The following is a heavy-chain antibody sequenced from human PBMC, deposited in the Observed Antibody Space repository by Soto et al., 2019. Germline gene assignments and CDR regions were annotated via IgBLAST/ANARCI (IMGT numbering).Heavy chain of an antibody. J-gene: IGHJ4*02. D-gene: IGHD3-3*01. CDR2: ISYDGSNK. CDR3: AKDEFNVLRFLEWLLGYFDY. Sequence: GGSLRLSCAASGFTFSSYGMHWVRQAPGKGLEWVAVISYDGSNKYYADSVKGRFTISRDNSKNTLYLQMNSLRAEDTAVYYCAKDEFNVLRFLEWLLGYFDYWGQGTLVTVSS. V-gene: IGHV3-30*18. CDR1: GFTFSSYG.